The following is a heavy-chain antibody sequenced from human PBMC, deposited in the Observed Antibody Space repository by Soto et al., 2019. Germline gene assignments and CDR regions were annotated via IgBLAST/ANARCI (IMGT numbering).Heavy chain of an antibody. D-gene: IGHD3-3*01. V-gene: IGHV4-34*01. CDR3: ARGDYDFWSGYWDYYYYGMDV. Sequence: SETLSLTCAVYGGSFSGYYWSWIRQPPGKGLEWIGEINHSGSTNYNPSLKSRVTISVDTSKNQFSLKLSSVTAADTAVYYCARGDYDFWSGYWDYYYYGMDVWGQGTTVTVSS. J-gene: IGHJ6*02. CDR1: GGSFSGYY. CDR2: INHSGST.